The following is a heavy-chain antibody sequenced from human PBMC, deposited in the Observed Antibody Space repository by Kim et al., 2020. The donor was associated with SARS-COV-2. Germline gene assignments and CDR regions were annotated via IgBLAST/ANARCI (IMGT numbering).Heavy chain of an antibody. J-gene: IGHJ6*01. CDR3: ARDRRYSGYSYYGMDV. D-gene: IGHD5-12*01. CDR2: ISYDGSNK. V-gene: IGHV3-30*04. Sequence: GGSLRLSCAASGFTFSSYAMHWVRQAPGKGLEWVAVISYDGSNKYYADSVKGRFTISRDNSKNTLYLQMNSLRAEDTAVYYCARDRRYSGYSYYGMDVWG. CDR1: GFTFSSYA.